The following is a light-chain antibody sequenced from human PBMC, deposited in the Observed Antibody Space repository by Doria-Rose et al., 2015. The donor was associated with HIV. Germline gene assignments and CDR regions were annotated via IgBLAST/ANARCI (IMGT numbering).Light chain of an antibody. CDR2: WAS. V-gene: IGKV4-1*01. CDR3: QQHYSHPLWT. Sequence: AVSLGERATINCKSSQSLLNRSNNKNYLAWYQQKPGQPPKLLIYWASTREIGVPDRFTGSGSGTDFTLTISSLQAGDVAVYYCQQHYSHPLWTFGQGTQVEI. J-gene: IGKJ1*01. CDR1: QSLLNRSNNKNY.